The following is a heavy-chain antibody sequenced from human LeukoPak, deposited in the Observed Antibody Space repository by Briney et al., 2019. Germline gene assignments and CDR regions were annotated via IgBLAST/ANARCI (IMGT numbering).Heavy chain of an antibody. CDR2: ISSSSSYI. CDR3: ARDSARGVVVVAATPFDY. V-gene: IGHV3-21*01. J-gene: IGHJ4*02. D-gene: IGHD2-15*01. CDR1: GFTFSSYS. Sequence: GGSLRLSCAASGFTFSSYSMNWVRQAPGKELEWVSSISSSSSYIYYADSVKGRFTISRDNAKNSLYLQMNSLRAEDTAVYYCARDSARGVVVVAATPFDYWGQGTLVTVSS.